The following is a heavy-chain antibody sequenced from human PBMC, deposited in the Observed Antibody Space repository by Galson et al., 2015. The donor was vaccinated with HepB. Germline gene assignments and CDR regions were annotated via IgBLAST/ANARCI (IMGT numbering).Heavy chain of an antibody. CDR2: IRTNDYGGTT. CDR3: AREYGYYYLYMDV. J-gene: IGHJ6*03. V-gene: IGHV3-49*03. CDR1: GFNFANNG. D-gene: IGHD5-12*01. Sequence: SLRLSCAASGFNFANNGMTWFRQAPGGGPEWVGSIRTNDYGGTTEYAASVKGRFIISRDDSKSIAYLQMNSLKIEDTGVYYFAREYGYYYLYMDVWGEGTTVTVSS.